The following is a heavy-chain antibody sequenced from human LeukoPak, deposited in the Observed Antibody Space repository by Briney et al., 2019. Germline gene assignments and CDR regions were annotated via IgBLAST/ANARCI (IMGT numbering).Heavy chain of an antibody. J-gene: IGHJ4*02. V-gene: IGHV4-4*02. CDR2: IYHSGST. CDR3: ARLGSGIVATKTGYYFDY. CDR1: GGSISSSNW. D-gene: IGHD5-12*01. Sequence: SETLSLTCAVSGGSISSSNWWSWVRQPPGKGLEWIGEIYHSGSTNYNPSLKSRVTISVDKSKNQFSLKLSSVTAADTAVYYCARLGSGIVATKTGYYFDYWVQGTLVTVSS.